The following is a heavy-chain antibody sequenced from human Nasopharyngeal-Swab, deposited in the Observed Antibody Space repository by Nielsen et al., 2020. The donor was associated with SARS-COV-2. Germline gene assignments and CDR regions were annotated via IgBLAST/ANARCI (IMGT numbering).Heavy chain of an antibody. CDR2: AYYRSTWYH. CDR3: ARGSHNSGWF. J-gene: IGHJ4*02. D-gene: IGHD6-19*01. Sequence: SETLSLTCVISGDSVSSNRAAWHWIRQSPSRGLEWPGRAYYRSTWYHDYAVSVQGRVTINPDTSKNLFSLQLNSVTPDDTAVYYCARGSHNSGWFWGRGTLVTVSS. CDR1: GDSVSSNRAA. V-gene: IGHV6-1*01.